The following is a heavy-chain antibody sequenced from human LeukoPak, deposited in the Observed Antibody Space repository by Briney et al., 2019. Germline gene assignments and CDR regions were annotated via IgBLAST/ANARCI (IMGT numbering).Heavy chain of an antibody. CDR1: GFTFSKHW. J-gene: IGHJ4*02. CDR2: ISGSGGST. CDR3: AKERDPHAQYYFDH. V-gene: IGHV3-23*01. D-gene: IGHD2-21*02. Sequence: PGGSLRLSCAASGFTFSKHWMHWVRLGSRKGLEWVSAISGSGGSTYYADSVKGRFTISRDNSKNTLYLQMNSLRAEDTAVYYCAKERDPHAQYYFDHWGQGTLVTVSS.